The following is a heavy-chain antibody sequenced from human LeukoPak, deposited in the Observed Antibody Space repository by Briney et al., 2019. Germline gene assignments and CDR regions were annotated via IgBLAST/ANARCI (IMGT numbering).Heavy chain of an antibody. CDR2: IRSKAYGGTT. CDR3: TSGGGSSSWDWYFDL. CDR1: GFTFGDYA. J-gene: IGHJ2*01. V-gene: IGHV3-49*04. D-gene: IGHD6-13*01. Sequence: GGSLRLSCTASGFTFGDYAMSWVRQAPGKGLEWVGFIRSKAYGGTTEYAASVKGRFTISRDDSKSIAYLQMNSLKTEDTAVYYCTSGGGSSSWDWYFDLWGRGTLVTVSS.